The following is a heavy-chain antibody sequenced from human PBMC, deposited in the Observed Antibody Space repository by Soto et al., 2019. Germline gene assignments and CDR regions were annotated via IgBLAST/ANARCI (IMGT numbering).Heavy chain of an antibody. CDR3: AKLSCTSSTCYFPGWFDP. CDR1: GDSISGGASF. Sequence: SETLSLTCTVSGDSISGGASFWSGIRQPPGKGLEWIANVYYSGSSYYNPSIKSRLTISVNKTKNQFPLQLKSMTAADTAVYYCAKLSCTSSTCYFPGWFDPWGQGTLVTVSS. D-gene: IGHD2-2*01. J-gene: IGHJ5*02. V-gene: IGHV4-31*03. CDR2: VYYSGSS.